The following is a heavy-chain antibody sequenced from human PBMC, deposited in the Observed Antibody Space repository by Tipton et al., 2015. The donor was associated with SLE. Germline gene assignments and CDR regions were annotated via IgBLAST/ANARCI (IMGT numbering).Heavy chain of an antibody. Sequence: SLRLSCAASGFTFSSYWMHWVRQAPGKGLVWVSRINSDGRSTSYADSVKGRFTISRDNAKNTLYLQMNSLRAEDTAVYYCASAMTTVTTVDLWGRGTLVTVSS. CDR1: GFTFSSYW. CDR3: ASAMTTVTTVDL. CDR2: INSDGRST. V-gene: IGHV3-74*01. D-gene: IGHD4-17*01. J-gene: IGHJ2*01.